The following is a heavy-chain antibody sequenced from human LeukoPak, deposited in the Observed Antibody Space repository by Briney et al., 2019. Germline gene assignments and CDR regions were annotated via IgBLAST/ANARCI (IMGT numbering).Heavy chain of an antibody. CDR2: IYYGGST. CDR3: ARHYYDSSGYYIHDY. D-gene: IGHD3-22*01. J-gene: IGHJ4*02. Sequence: SETLSLTCTVSGGSISGYYWSWIRQPPGKGLEWIGYIYYGGSTNYNPSLKSRVTISVDTSKNQFSLRLSSVTAADTAVYYCARHYYDSSGYYIHDYWGQGTLVTVSS. V-gene: IGHV4-59*08. CDR1: GGSISGYY.